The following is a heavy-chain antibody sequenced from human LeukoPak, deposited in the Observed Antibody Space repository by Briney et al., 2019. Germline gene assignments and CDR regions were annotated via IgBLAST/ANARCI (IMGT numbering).Heavy chain of an antibody. J-gene: IGHJ6*02. CDR3: AKDSAEPSLRYFDLNYGMDV. CDR2: ISYDGSNK. D-gene: IGHD3-9*01. CDR1: GFTFSSYG. V-gene: IGHV3-30*18. Sequence: GRSLRLSCAASGFTFSSYGMLWVRQAPGKGLEWVAVISYDGSNKYYADSVKGRFTISRDNSKNTLYLQMNSLRAEDTAVYYCAKDSAEPSLRYFDLNYGMDVWGQGTTVTVSS.